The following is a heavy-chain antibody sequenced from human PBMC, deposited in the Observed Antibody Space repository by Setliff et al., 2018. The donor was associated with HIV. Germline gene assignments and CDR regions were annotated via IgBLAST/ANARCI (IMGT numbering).Heavy chain of an antibody. Sequence: SVKVSCKASGFTFTRSAMQWVRQARGQRLEWIGWIVVGSGNTNYAQKFQERVTITRDMSTSTAYMELRRLSSDDTAVYYCARADVLLCDYWGQGTLVTVSS. CDR3: ARADVLLCDY. D-gene: IGHD3-16*01. V-gene: IGHV1-58*02. CDR1: GFTFTRSA. CDR2: IVVGSGNT. J-gene: IGHJ4*02.